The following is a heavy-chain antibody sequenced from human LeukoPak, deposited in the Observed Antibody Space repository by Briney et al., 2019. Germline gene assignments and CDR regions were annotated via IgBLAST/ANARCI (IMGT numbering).Heavy chain of an antibody. CDR3: AKDTPVDT. J-gene: IGHJ5*02. V-gene: IGHV3-30*02. Sequence: GGSLRLSCAASGFTFSNFGMHWIRQAPGKGLEWVSFIRYDGSNEYYADSVKGRFAISRDNSKNTVYLQMNGLRAEDTAIYYCAKDTPVDTWGQGTLVTVSS. CDR2: IRYDGSNE. CDR1: GFTFSNFG.